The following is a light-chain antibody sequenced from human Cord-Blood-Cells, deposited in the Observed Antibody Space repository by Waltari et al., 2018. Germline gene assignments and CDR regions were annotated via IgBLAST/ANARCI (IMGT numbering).Light chain of an antibody. CDR1: RSDFGSYNL. J-gene: IGLJ1*01. CDR2: EGS. CDR3: CSYAGSSTYV. V-gene: IGLV2-23*01. Sequence: QSALTQPASVSGSPGQSITISCTGTRSDFGSYNLVSWYQQHPGKAPKLMIYEGSKRPSVVSNRFSGSKSGNTASLTISGLQAEDEADYYCCSYAGSSTYVFGTGTKVTVL.